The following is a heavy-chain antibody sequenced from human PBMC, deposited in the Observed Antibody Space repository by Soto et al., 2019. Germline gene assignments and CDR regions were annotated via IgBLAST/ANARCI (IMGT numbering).Heavy chain of an antibody. J-gene: IGHJ3*02. CDR1: GGSISSYY. V-gene: IGHV4-59*01. CDR3: ARDIGGYYYDSSGPLNAFDI. CDR2: IYYSGST. D-gene: IGHD3-22*01. Sequence: PSETLFLTCTVSGGSISSYYWSWIRQPPGKGLEWIGYIYYSGSTNYNPSLKSRVTISVDTSKNQFSLKLSSVTAADTAVYYCARDIGGYYYDSSGPLNAFDIWGQGTMVTV.